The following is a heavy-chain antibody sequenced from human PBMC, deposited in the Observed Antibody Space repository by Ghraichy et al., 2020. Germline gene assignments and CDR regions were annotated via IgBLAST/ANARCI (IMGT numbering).Heavy chain of an antibody. J-gene: IGHJ3*02. V-gene: IGHV4-59*08. Sequence: SETLSLTCTVSGGSISSHYWSWIRQPPGKGLEWIGYIYYSGSTNYNPSLKSRVTISVDTSKNQFSLKLSSVTAADTAVYYCSRREYDSSSYDRGGDAFDIWGQGTMVTVSS. CDR3: SRREYDSSSYDRGGDAFDI. CDR1: GGSISSHY. CDR2: IYYSGST. D-gene: IGHD3-22*01.